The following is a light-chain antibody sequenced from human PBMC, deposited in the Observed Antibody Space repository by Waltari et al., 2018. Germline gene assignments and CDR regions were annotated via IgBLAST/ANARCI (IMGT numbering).Light chain of an antibody. J-gene: IGKJ1*01. CDR1: PSVSVW. V-gene: IGKV1-5*03. CDR2: GAS. CDR3: QQYNTYST. Sequence: DVQMTQSPSTLSASVGDRVTITCRASPSVSVWLAWYQQKPGKAPKLLISGASSLESGVPSRFSGSGSGTEFTLTISGLQPEDFATYYCQQYNTYSTFGQGTKVEIK.